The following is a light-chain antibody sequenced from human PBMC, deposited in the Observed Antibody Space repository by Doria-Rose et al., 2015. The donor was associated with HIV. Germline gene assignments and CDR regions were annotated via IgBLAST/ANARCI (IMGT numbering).Light chain of an antibody. V-gene: IGKV3-20*01. Sequence: TQSPGTLSLSPGERATLSCRASQSFSSTYLAWYQQKPGQAPSLLIYDGSTRATGIPDRFSDSGSGTDFTLTINRLEPEDFELYYCHQYGTSWTFGQGTKVEI. J-gene: IGKJ1*01. CDR1: QSFSSTY. CDR2: DGS. CDR3: HQYGTSWT.